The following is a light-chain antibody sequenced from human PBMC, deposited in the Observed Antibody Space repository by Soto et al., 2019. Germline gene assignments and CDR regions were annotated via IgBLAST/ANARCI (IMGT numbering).Light chain of an antibody. Sequence: QSVLTQPPSASGTPGQRVTISCSGSSSNIGSNTVNWYQQLPGTAPKLLIYSNNQRPSGVPDRFSGSKSGTSASLAISGLQSEHEADYYCAAWDDSLNGPHVVFGGGPKLTVL. V-gene: IGLV1-44*01. J-gene: IGLJ2*01. CDR1: SSNIGSNT. CDR3: AAWDDSLNGPHVV. CDR2: SNN.